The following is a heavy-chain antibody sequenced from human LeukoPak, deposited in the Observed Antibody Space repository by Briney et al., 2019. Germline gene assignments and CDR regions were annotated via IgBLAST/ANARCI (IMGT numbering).Heavy chain of an antibody. D-gene: IGHD6-13*01. CDR1: GFTFSSYG. V-gene: IGHV3-30*18. Sequence: GGSLRLSCAASGFTFSSYGMHWVRQAPGKGLEWVAVISYDGSNKYYADSVKGRFTISRDNSKNTLYLQMNSLRAEDTAVYYCAKEEYYSRSYLNYWGQGTLVTVSS. J-gene: IGHJ4*02. CDR2: ISYDGSNK. CDR3: AKEEYYSRSYLNY.